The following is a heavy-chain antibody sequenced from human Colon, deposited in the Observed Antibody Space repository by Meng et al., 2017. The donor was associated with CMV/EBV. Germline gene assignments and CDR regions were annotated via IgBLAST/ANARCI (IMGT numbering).Heavy chain of an antibody. D-gene: IGHD3-16*01. V-gene: IGHV3-48*03. CDR1: GSTFNNFE. Sequence: GGSLRPSCAAFGSTFNNFEMTWARQAPGRGLEWVASVTSGVNTVYYADSVKGRFTISRDNANKSLFLQLDSLRAEDTAVYYCARDRKVLRLGESSLSYSYYYGMDVWGQGTTVTVSS. CDR2: VTSGVNTV. CDR3: ARDRKVLRLGESSLSYSYYYGMDV. J-gene: IGHJ6*02.